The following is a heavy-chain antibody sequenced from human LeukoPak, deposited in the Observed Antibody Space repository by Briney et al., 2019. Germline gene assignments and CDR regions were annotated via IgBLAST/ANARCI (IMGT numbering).Heavy chain of an antibody. CDR1: GASVSRES. D-gene: IGHD2-8*01. J-gene: IGHJ4*02. Sequence: PSETLSLTCTVSGASVSRESWTWIRQPAGKGLEWIGYIYDTGDTTYNPSLQSRVTISVDTSKNQFSLKLSSVTAADTAVYYCARHKDIVLMVFDYWGQGTLVTVSS. CDR2: IYDTGDT. V-gene: IGHV4-59*08. CDR3: ARHKDIVLMVFDY.